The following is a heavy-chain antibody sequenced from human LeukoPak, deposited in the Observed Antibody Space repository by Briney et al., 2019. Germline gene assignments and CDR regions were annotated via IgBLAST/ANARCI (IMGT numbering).Heavy chain of an antibody. CDR1: GFTFSGST. V-gene: IGHV3-23*01. J-gene: IGHJ1*01. CDR2: VSGSVGTT. Sequence: GGSLRLSCAASGFTFSGSTMSWVRQAPGKGLGWVSAVSGSVGTTYYADFVKGRFTISRDNSTNTLYLQMNGLRVEDAAIYYWARLVQYWGQGTLVTVSS. CDR3: ARLVQY. D-gene: IGHD2-21*01.